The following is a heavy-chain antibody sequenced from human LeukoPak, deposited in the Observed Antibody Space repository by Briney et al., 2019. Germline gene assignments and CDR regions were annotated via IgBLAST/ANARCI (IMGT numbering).Heavy chain of an antibody. D-gene: IGHD1-26*01. V-gene: IGHV3-23*01. J-gene: IGHJ4*02. CDR1: GFTFDDYA. CDR3: ANRGGSYYFDY. Sequence: GRSLRLSCAASGFTFDDYAMHWVRQAPGKGLEWVSAISGSGGSTYYADSVKGRFTISRDNSKNTLYLQMNSLRAEDTAVYYCANRGGSYYFDYWGQGTLVTVSS. CDR2: ISGSGGST.